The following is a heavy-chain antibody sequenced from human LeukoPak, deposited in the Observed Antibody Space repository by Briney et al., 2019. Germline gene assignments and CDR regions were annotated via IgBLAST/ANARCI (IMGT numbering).Heavy chain of an antibody. V-gene: IGHV4-59*01. J-gene: IGHJ6*02. Sequence: SETLSLTCTVSGGSISSYYWSWIRQPPGKGLEWIGHIYYSGSTNYNPSLKSRVTTSVDTSKNQFSLKLSSVTAADTAVYYCARDTRIAATRGYYYYGMDVWGQGTTVTVSS. CDR2: IYYSGST. D-gene: IGHD6-13*01. CDR1: GGSISSYY. CDR3: ARDTRIAATRGYYYYGMDV.